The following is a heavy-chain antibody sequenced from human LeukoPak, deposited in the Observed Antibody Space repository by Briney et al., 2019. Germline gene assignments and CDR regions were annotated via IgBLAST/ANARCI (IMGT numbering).Heavy chain of an antibody. CDR3: AGPYYYSGMDV. Sequence: PSETLSLTCAVYGGSFSGYYWSWIRQPPGKGLEGIGEINHSGSTNYNPSLKSRVTISVDTSKNQFSLKLSSVTAADTAVYYCAGPYYYSGMDVWGQGTTVTVSS. V-gene: IGHV4-34*01. J-gene: IGHJ6*02. CDR1: GGSFSGYY. CDR2: INHSGST.